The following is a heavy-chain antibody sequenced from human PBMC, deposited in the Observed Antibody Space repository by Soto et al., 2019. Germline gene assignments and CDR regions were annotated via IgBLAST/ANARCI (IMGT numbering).Heavy chain of an antibody. CDR1: GYSFVNYW. CDR2: IYPDDSDR. D-gene: IGHD3-16*01. J-gene: IGHJ6*02. V-gene: IGHV5-51*01. Sequence: GESLKISCQGSGYSFVNYWIAWVRQMPGKGLEWMGIIYPDDSDRRYSPSFQGQVTVSVDKSINPAYLQGSSLRASDTAVYYCARQGSTGGAYFYGMDVWCPGTSGTVSS. CDR3: ARQGSTGGAYFYGMDV.